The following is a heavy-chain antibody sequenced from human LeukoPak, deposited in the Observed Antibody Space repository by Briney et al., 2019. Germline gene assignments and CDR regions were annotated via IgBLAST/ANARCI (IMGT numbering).Heavy chain of an antibody. CDR2: ISGSGGST. CDR3: AKRQGHYYDSSGYYYEAIDY. D-gene: IGHD3-22*01. V-gene: IGHV3-23*01. Sequence: PGGSLRLSWAASGFTFSSYAMSWVRQAPGKGLEWVSAISGSGGSTYYADSVKGRFTISRDNSKNTLYLQMNSLRAEDTAVYYCAKRQGHYYDSSGYYYEAIDYWGQGTLVTVSS. CDR1: GFTFSSYA. J-gene: IGHJ4*02.